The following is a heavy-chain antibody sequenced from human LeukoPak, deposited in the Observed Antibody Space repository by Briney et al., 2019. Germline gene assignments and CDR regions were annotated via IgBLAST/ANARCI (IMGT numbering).Heavy chain of an antibody. CDR2: INPNSGGT. Sequence: ASVKVSCKASGYTFTGYYMHWVRQAPGQGLEWMGWINPNSGGTNFAQKFQGRVSMTRDTSISTAYMELSRLRSDDTAVYYCARDRVPAAMPSYYYYYMDVWGKGTTVTISS. CDR3: ARDRVPAAMPSYYYYYMDV. CDR1: GYTFTGYY. J-gene: IGHJ6*03. V-gene: IGHV1-2*02. D-gene: IGHD2-2*01.